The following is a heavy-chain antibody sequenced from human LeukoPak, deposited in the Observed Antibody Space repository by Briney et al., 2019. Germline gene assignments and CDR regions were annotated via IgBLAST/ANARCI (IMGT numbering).Heavy chain of an antibody. J-gene: IGHJ5*02. CDR1: GGSISSYH. D-gene: IGHD1-14*01. Sequence: PSETLSLTCTVSGGSISSYHWSWIRQPPGKGLEWIGYIYYSGRTTYNPSLKSPVSLSIDTSKNQFSLELTSVTAADTAVYYCARVAYGSSWFDPWGQGTLVTVSS. CDR2: IYYSGRT. CDR3: ARVAYGSSWFDP. V-gene: IGHV4-59*01.